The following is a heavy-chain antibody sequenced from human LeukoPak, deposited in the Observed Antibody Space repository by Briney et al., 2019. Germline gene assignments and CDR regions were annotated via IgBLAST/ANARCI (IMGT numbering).Heavy chain of an antibody. CDR1: GFTFSSYA. CDR3: ARDKKIYQLLNYMDV. D-gene: IGHD2-2*01. V-gene: IGHV3-23*01. Sequence: GGSLRLSCAASGFTFSSYAMSWVRQAPGKGLEWVSAISGSGGSTYYADSVKGRFTISRDNSKNTLYLQMNSLRAEDTAVYYCARDKKIYQLLNYMDVWGKGTTVTVSS. J-gene: IGHJ6*03. CDR2: ISGSGGST.